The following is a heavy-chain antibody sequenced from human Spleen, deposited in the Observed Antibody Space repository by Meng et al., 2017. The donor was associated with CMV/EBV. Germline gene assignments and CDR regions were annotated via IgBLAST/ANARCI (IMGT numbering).Heavy chain of an antibody. CDR2: IDDTGRT. D-gene: IGHD2-8*02. Sequence: VYGGSFRGSYWHWIRQPPGMSLEWIGEIDDTGRTKYSPSLNSRVTMLLDTSKKQFSLKLSSVTAADTAVYYCARLTGAVYVHWFDSWGQGTLVTVSS. CDR1: GGSFRGSY. CDR3: ARLTGAVYVHWFDS. J-gene: IGHJ5*01. V-gene: IGHV4-34*01.